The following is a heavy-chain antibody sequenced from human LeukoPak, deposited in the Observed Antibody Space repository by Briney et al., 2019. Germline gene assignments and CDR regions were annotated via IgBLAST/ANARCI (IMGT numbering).Heavy chain of an antibody. D-gene: IGHD5-18*01. CDR2: INPNSGGT. V-gene: IGHV1-2*02. J-gene: IGHJ3*02. Sequence: ASVTVSCKASGYTFTGYYMHWVRQAPGQGLEWMGWINPNSGGTNYAQKFQGRVTMTRDTSISTAYMELSRLRSDDTAVYYCARDLGIQLWLGAFDIWGQGTMVTVSS. CDR1: GYTFTGYY. CDR3: ARDLGIQLWLGAFDI.